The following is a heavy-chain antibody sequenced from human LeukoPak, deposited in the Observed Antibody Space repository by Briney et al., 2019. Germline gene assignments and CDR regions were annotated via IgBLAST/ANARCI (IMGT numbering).Heavy chain of an antibody. CDR3: ARRMTSPLWYFDL. CDR2: LSGSGGNT. D-gene: IGHD4-11*01. CDR1: GFTFSSYA. V-gene: IGHV3-23*01. J-gene: IGHJ2*01. Sequence: GGSLRLSCAASGFTFSSYAMSWVRQAPGKGLEWVSGLSGSGGNTIYADSVKGRFTISRDNSKNTLYLQMNSLRAEDTAVYYCARRMTSPLWYFDLWGRGTLVTVSS.